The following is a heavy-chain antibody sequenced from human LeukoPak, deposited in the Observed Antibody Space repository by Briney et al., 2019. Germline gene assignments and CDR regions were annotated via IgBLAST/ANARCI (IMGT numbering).Heavy chain of an antibody. CDR1: GFTFSSYA. J-gene: IGHJ6*03. CDR2: ISSNGGST. Sequence: GGSLRLSCAASGFTFSSYAMHWVRQAPGKGLEYVSAISSNGGSTYYANSVKGRFTISRNNSKNTLYLQMGSLRAEDMAVYYCARDGERRLEPPTYYYYYYYMDVWGKGTTVTVSS. CDR3: ARDGERRLEPPTYYYYYYYMDV. D-gene: IGHD1-1*01. V-gene: IGHV3-64*01.